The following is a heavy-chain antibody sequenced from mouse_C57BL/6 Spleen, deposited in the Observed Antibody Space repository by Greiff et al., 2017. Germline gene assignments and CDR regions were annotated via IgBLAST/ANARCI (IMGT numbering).Heavy chain of an antibody. CDR2: IWSGGST. V-gene: IGHV2-2*01. J-gene: IGHJ3*01. CDR3: ASMVTTAWFAY. Sequence: VQLQQSGPGLVQPSQSLSITCTVSGFSLTSYGVHWVRQSPGKGLEWLGVIWSGGSTDCNAAFISRLSISKDNSKSQVFFKMNSLQADDTAIYYCASMVTTAWFAYWGQGTLVTVSA. D-gene: IGHD2-1*01. CDR1: GFSLTSYG.